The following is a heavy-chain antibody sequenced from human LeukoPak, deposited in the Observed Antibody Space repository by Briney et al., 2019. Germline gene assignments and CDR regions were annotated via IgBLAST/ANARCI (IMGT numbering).Heavy chain of an antibody. V-gene: IGHV1-69*13. CDR3: AREGYYDSSGYYSI. D-gene: IGHD3-22*01. CDR1: GGTFSSYA. CDR2: IIPIFGTA. Sequence: SVKVSCRDSGGTFSSYAISWVRQAPGQGLEWMGGIIPIFGTANYAQKFRGRVTITADESTSTAYMELSSLRSEDTAVYYCAREGYYDSSGYYSIWGQGTLVTVSS. J-gene: IGHJ4*02.